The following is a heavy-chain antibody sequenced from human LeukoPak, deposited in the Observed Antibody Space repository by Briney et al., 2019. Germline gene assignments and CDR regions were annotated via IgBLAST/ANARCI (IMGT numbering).Heavy chain of an antibody. CDR1: GFTVSSNY. D-gene: IGHD3-22*01. V-gene: IGHV3-53*01. J-gene: IGHJ4*02. CDR3: AREHPYYYDSSGTALTAEIKYYFDY. CDR2: IGSDGRT. Sequence: PGGSLRLSCAASGFTVSSNYMSWVRQAPGKGLECVSVIGSDGRTYYANSVKGRFTISRDISKNMLYLQMNSLRDEDTAVYYCAREHPYYYDSSGTALTAEIKYYFDYWGQGTLATVSS.